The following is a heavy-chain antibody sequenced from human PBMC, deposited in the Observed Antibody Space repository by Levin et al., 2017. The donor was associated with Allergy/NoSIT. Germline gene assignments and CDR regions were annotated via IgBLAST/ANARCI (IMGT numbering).Heavy chain of an antibody. CDR3: ARGPGGDYFDS. CDR2: IYQTGST. D-gene: IGHD1-26*01. Sequence: SETLSLTCTVSGGSVSSGGYSWTWIRQPPGMGLEWIGFIYQTGSTYANPFLDRRVSISLDKSQNHFSLILTSVTAADPAVYYCARGPGGDYFDSWGQGILVTVSS. V-gene: IGHV4-30-2*01. J-gene: IGHJ4*02. CDR1: GGSVSSGGYS.